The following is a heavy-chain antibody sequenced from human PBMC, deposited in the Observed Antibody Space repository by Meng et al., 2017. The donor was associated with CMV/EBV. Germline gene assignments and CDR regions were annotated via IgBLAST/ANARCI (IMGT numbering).Heavy chain of an antibody. CDR2: INPNSGGT. V-gene: IGHV1-2*02. Sequence: QVQVVQAGAGVKKPGASVKVSCKASGYTFTGYYMHWVRQAPGQGLEWMGWINPNSGGTNYAQKFQGRVTMTRDTSISTAYMELSRLRSDDTAVYYCARGPLGEYSNYDAPWGQGTLVAVSS. CDR3: ARGPLGEYSNYDAP. J-gene: IGHJ5*02. D-gene: IGHD4-11*01. CDR1: GYTFTGYY.